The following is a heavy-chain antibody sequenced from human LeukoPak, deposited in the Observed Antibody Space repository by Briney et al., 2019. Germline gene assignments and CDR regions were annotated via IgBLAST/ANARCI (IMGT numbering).Heavy chain of an antibody. V-gene: IGHV1-2*02. CDR2: IKPDSGGT. CDR3: ASALAYCGGDCYSAAFDI. D-gene: IGHD2-21*02. J-gene: IGHJ3*02. Sequence: ASVTVSCTTSGYTFTGHYMHWVRKAPGQGLEWMGWIKPDSGGTAYAHKFQGRVTMTRDTSISTAYLELSSLRSDDAAVYYCASALAYCGGDCYSAAFDIWGQGTMVTVSS. CDR1: GYTFTGHY.